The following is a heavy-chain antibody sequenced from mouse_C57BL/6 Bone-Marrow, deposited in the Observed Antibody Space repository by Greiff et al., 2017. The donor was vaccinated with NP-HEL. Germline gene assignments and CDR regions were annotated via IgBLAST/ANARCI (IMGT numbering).Heavy chain of an antibody. CDR3: ARDDGYY. Sequence: EVMLVESGGGLVKPGGSLKLSCAASGFTFSSYAMSWVRQTPDKRLEWVATISDGGSYTYYPDNVKGRFTISRDNAKNNLDLQMSHLKSEDTAMYYCARDDGYYWGQGTTLTVSS. CDR2: ISDGGSYT. CDR1: GFTFSSYA. D-gene: IGHD2-3*01. J-gene: IGHJ2*01. V-gene: IGHV5-4*01.